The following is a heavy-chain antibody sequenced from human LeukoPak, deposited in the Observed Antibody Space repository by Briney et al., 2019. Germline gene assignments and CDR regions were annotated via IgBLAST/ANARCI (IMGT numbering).Heavy chain of an antibody. Sequence: ASLKVSCKASGYSFTSYAMHWVRQAPGQRLEWMGWINAGKDNTKYSQKFQGRVTITTDTSASTAYMELSSLRSEDTAAYYCARDLGYCTGGTCYPTWFDPWGQGTLVTVSS. V-gene: IGHV1-3*01. CDR1: GYSFTSYA. CDR3: ARDLGYCTGGTCYPTWFDP. J-gene: IGHJ5*02. D-gene: IGHD2-15*01. CDR2: INAGKDNT.